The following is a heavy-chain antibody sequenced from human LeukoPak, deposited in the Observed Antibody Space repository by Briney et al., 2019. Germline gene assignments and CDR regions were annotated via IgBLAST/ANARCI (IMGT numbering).Heavy chain of an antibody. CDR2: IKQNGSKK. CDR3: ARGPYYSGYDYYFDY. V-gene: IGHV3-7*01. D-gene: IGHD5-12*01. Sequence: PGGSLRVSCAASGFTFTRYWMSWVRQAPGKGLEWVANIKQNGSKKYYVDSVTGRFTISRDNAKNSLYLQMNSMRAEDTDVYYCARGPYYSGYDYYFDYWGQGTLVTVSS. J-gene: IGHJ4*02. CDR1: GFTFTRYW.